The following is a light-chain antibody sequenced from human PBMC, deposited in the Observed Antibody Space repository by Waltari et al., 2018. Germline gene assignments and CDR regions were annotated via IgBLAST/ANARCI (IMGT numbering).Light chain of an antibody. J-gene: IGLJ1*01. CDR3: SAWDDSLNAYV. CDR1: SSSIGSTS. Sequence: QSVLPQPPSASGGPGQRVPCSCSGSSSSIGSTSGNWYHQLPGTAPKLLIYRANERPSGVPDRFSGSKSGTSASLAISGLQSDDEADYYCSAWDDSLNAYVFGTGTKVSVL. V-gene: IGLV1-44*01. CDR2: RAN.